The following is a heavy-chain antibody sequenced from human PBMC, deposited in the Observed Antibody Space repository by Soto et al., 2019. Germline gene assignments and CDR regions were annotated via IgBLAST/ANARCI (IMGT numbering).Heavy chain of an antibody. V-gene: IGHV3-21*01. CDR3: ARDIRIFGVVTDYYYYGMDV. CDR2: ISSSSSYI. J-gene: IGHJ6*02. Sequence: GGSLRLSCAASGFTFSSYSMNWVRQAPGKGLEWVSSISSSSSYIYYADSVKGRFTISRDNAKNSLYLQMNSLRAEDTAVYYCARDIRIFGVVTDYYYYGMDVWGQGTTVTVSS. D-gene: IGHD3-3*02. CDR1: GFTFSSYS.